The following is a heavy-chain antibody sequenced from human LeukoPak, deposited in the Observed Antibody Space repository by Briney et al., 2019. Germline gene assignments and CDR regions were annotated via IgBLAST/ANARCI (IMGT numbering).Heavy chain of an antibody. V-gene: IGHV3-21*01. CDR2: ISTTSSYI. J-gene: IGHJ5*02. CDR1: GFTFSSYS. Sequence: PGGSLRLSCAASGFTFSSYSMNWVRQAPGKGLEWVSSISTTSSYIYYADSVKGRFTISRDNAKNSLYLQMNSLRAEDTAVYYCARCCSSGYFQCAWGQGTLVTVSS. CDR3: ARCCSSGYFQCA. D-gene: IGHD3-22*01.